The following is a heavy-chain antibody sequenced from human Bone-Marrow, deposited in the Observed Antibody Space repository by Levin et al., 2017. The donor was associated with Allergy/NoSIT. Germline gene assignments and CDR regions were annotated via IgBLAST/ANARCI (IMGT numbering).Heavy chain of an antibody. Sequence: GGSLRLSCAGSRFSFSIYGMQWVRQAPGGGLEWVSSISESGDWTGYADSVKGRFTISRDNSKNTLYLQMNSLGTDDTAVYYCAKGEDFGSSSSWYSTDWGQGTLVTVSS. J-gene: IGHJ4*02. D-gene: IGHD6-13*01. V-gene: IGHV3-23*01. CDR2: ISESGDWT. CDR1: RFSFSIYG. CDR3: AKGEDFGSSSSWYSTD.